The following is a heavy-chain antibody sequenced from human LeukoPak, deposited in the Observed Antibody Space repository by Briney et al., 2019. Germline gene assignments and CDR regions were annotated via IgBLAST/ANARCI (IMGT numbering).Heavy chain of an antibody. CDR2: IKEDGSEK. CDR1: GFAFSTYW. CDR3: ARGDRRFEY. Sequence: GGSLRLSCAASGFAFSTYWMTWVRQAPGKGLEWVANIKEDGSEKYYVDSVKGRFTISRDNAKNSLYLQITSLRADETAAYYCARGDRRFEYWGQGTLVTVSS. V-gene: IGHV3-7*01. D-gene: IGHD2-21*01. J-gene: IGHJ4*02.